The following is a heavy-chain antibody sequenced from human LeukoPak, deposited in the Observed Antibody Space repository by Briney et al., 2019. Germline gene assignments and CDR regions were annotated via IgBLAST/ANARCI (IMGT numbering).Heavy chain of an antibody. CDR1: GGSMSNIYY. V-gene: IGHV4-39*01. J-gene: IGHJ4*02. CDR2: IFYSGIT. Sequence: SETLSLTCNVSGGSMSNIYYWGWIRQPPGKGLEWIGNIFYSGITYYNPSLRSRVTIAIDTSKSQFSLKLASVTAADTAVYYCARLAWGRLDYWGQGTLVTVSS. D-gene: IGHD7-27*01. CDR3: ARLAWGRLDY.